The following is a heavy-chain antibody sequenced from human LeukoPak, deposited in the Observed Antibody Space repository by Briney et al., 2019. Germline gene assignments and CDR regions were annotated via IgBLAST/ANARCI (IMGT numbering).Heavy chain of an antibody. V-gene: IGHV4-59*01. CDR1: GGSISSYY. CDR2: IYNGGSI. D-gene: IGHD3-10*01. J-gene: IGHJ4*02. Sequence: KPSETLSLTCTVSGGSISSYYWSWIRQPPGKGLEWIGYIYNGGSIKYNPSLKSRVTISVDTSKNQFSLNLSSVTAADTAVYYCARDVGSEFDYWGQGTLVTVSS. CDR3: ARDVGSEFDY.